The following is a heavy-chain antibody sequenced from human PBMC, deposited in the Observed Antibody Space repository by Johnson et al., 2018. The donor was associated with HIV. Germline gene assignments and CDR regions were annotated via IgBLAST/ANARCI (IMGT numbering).Heavy chain of an antibody. V-gene: IGHV3-66*01. CDR3: ADSSPFYAFDI. Sequence: VQLVESGGGLVQPGGSLRLSCAASGITVGTNYMSWVRQAPGKGLEWVSVIFSVGDVYYADSVKGRFTISRDNSKNTLYLQMNSLRAEDTAVYYCADSSPFYAFDIWGQGTMVTVSS. J-gene: IGHJ3*02. CDR2: IFSVGDV. D-gene: IGHD6-13*01. CDR1: GITVGTNY.